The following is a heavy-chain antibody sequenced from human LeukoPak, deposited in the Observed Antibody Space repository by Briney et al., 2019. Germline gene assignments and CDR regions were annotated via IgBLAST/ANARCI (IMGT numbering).Heavy chain of an antibody. CDR2: FDPEDGET. CDR3: ATMIVVVRVFDY. CDR1: GYTLTELS. V-gene: IGHV1-24*01. J-gene: IGHJ4*02. Sequence: ASVKVSCKVSGYTLTELSMHWVRQAPGKGLEWMGGFDPEDGETIYAQKFQGRVTMTEDTFTDTAYMELSSLRSEDTAVYYCATMIVVVRVFDYWGQGTLVTVSS. D-gene: IGHD3-22*01.